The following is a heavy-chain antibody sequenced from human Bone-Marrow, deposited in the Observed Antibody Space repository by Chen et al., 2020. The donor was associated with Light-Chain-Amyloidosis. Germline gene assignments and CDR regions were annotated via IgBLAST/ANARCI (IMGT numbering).Heavy chain of an antibody. Sequence: EVQLEQSGPEVKKPGESLKISCKGSGYTFPNYWIGWVRQMPGKGLEWMGVIYPDDSDARYSPSFEGQVTSSADKSITTAYLQWRSLKASDTAMYYCARRRDGYNFDYWGQGTLDTFS. CDR3: ARRRDGYNFDY. D-gene: IGHD5-12*01. V-gene: IGHV5-51*01. CDR2: IYPDDSDA. CDR1: GYTFPNYW. J-gene: IGHJ4*02.